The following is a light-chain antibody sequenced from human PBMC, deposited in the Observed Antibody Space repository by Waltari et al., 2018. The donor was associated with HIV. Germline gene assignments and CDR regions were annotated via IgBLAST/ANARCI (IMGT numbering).Light chain of an antibody. J-gene: IGKJ5*01. CDR3: QQYDNLPS. Sequence: DILLTQSPSTLAAFVGDRVTITCRASHTIKKSLAWYQQRPGDPPKLLITKASTLEVGVPTRFRGRGSETEFTLTIDTLQPDDFAVYYGQQYDNLPSFGQGTRLE. CDR2: KAS. V-gene: IGKV1-5*03. CDR1: HTIKKS.